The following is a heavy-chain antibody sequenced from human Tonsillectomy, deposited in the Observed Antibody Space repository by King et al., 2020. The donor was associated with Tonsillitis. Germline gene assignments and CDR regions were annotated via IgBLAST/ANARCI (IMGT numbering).Heavy chain of an antibody. CDR2: ITISSTYI. D-gene: IGHD5-24*01. J-gene: IGHJ6*02. CDR1: GFTFSSYS. Sequence: ELQLVQSGGGLVKPGGSLRLSWAASGFTFSSYSMNWVRQAPGKGLEWVSSITISSTYIYYADSMKGRFTISRDNTKNSLYLQMNSLRAEDTAVYYCARDPGDGLYGMDVWGQGTTVTVSS. CDR3: ARDPGDGLYGMDV. V-gene: IGHV3-21*01.